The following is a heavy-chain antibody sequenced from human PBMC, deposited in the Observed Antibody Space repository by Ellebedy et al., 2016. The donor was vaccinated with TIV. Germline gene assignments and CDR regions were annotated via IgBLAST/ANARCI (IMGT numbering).Heavy chain of an antibody. V-gene: IGHV3-9*01. J-gene: IGHJ4*02. CDR3: ARDSGSYKFDC. CDR1: GFIVEDYA. CDR2: ISWNIGTT. D-gene: IGHD1-26*01. Sequence: SLKISCAASGFIVEDYAMHWVRQAPGKGLEWVSYISWNIGTTGYADSVKGRFTISRDNRKNSLFLQMNSLRDDDTAFYYCARDSGSYKFDCWGQGTLVTVSS.